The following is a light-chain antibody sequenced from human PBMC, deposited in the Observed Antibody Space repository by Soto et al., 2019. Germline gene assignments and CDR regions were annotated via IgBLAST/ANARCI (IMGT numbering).Light chain of an antibody. CDR1: SSDVGAYNY. J-gene: IGLJ1*01. CDR2: DVS. CDR3: NSYTSNSSYV. Sequence: QSVLTQPASVSGSPGQSITISCTGTSSDVGAYNYVSWYQQYPGKAPKLMIYDVSYRPSGVSNRFSGSKSGNTASLTISGLQAEDEADYYCNSYTSNSSYVFGTGTKLTVL. V-gene: IGLV2-14*01.